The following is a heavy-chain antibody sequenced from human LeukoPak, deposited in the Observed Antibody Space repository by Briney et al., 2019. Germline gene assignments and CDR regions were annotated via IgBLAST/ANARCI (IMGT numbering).Heavy chain of an antibody. CDR2: IYYSGST. J-gene: IGHJ3*02. CDR1: GGSISSYY. CDR3: AGTVGATDHNAFDI. D-gene: IGHD1-26*01. Sequence: SETLSLTCTVSGGSISSYYWSWIRQPPGKGLGWIGYIYYSGSTNYNPSLKSRVTISVDTSKNQFSLKLNSVTAADTAVYYCAGTVGATDHNAFDIWGQGTMVTVSS. V-gene: IGHV4-59*01.